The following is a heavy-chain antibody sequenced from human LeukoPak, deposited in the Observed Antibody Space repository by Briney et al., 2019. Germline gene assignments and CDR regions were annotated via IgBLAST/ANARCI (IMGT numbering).Heavy chain of an antibody. J-gene: IGHJ4*02. CDR1: GFTFSSHS. CDR3: ARECLTCGGDSYDY. V-gene: IGHV3-7*01. D-gene: IGHD2-21*01. Sequence: GGSLRLSCAASGFTFSSHSMSWVRQAPGKGLEWVANVKEDGSEENYVDSVKGRFTISRDNAKSSLYLQMSSLRADDTAVYYCARECLTCGGDSYDYWGQGALVTVSS. CDR2: VKEDGSEE.